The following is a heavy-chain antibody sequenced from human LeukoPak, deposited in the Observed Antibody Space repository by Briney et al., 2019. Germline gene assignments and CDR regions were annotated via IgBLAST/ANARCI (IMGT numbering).Heavy chain of an antibody. CDR1: GFTFSSFG. CDR3: AKEGYSRGYYSYYYMDV. CDR2: ISGSGVST. J-gene: IGHJ6*03. Sequence: GGTLRLSCAASGFTFSSFGMSWVRQAPGKGLEWVSAISGSGVSTYYADSVKGRFTISRDNSKNTLYVQMNSLRAEDTAVYYCAKEGYSRGYYSYYYMDVWGKGTTVTVSS. V-gene: IGHV3-23*01. D-gene: IGHD6-13*01.